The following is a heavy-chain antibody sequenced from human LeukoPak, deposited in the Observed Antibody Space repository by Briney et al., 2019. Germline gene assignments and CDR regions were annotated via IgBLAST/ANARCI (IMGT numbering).Heavy chain of an antibody. CDR1: GYTFTGYY. V-gene: IGHV1-2*02. D-gene: IGHD6-19*01. Sequence: ASVKVSCKASGYTFTGYYMHWVRQAPGQGLEWMGWINPNSGGTNYAQKFQGRVTMTRDTSISTAYMELSRLRSGDTAVYYCARDSKQWLGPFDYWGQGTLVTVSS. J-gene: IGHJ4*02. CDR3: ARDSKQWLGPFDY. CDR2: INPNSGGT.